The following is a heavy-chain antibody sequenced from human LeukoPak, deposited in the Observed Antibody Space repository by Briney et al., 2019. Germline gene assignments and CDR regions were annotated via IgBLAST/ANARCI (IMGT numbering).Heavy chain of an antibody. V-gene: IGHV1-18*01. CDR1: GYTFTSYG. J-gene: IGHJ4*02. Sequence: ASVKVSCKASGYTFTSYGISWVRQAPGQGLEWMGWISAYNGNTNYAQKLQGRVTMTTDTSTSTAYMELRSLRSDGTAVYYCARIPLIVVPAAMPPDYWGQGTLVTVSS. CDR3: ARIPLIVVPAAMPPDY. CDR2: ISAYNGNT. D-gene: IGHD2-2*01.